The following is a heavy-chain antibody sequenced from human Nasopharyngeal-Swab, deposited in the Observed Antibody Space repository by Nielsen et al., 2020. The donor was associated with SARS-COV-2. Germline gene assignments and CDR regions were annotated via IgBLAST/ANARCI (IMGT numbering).Heavy chain of an antibody. V-gene: IGHV4-34*01. J-gene: IGHJ4*02. CDR2: INHSGST. CDR3: ARRTGGRGFDY. Sequence: WIRQPPGKGLEWIGEINHSGSTSYNPSLKSRVTISVDTSKNQFSLKLSSVTAADTAVYYCARRTGGRGFDYWGQGTLVTVSS. D-gene: IGHD3-16*01.